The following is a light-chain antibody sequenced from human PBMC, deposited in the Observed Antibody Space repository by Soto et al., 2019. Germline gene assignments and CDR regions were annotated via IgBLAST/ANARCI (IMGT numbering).Light chain of an antibody. J-gene: IGKJ3*01. CDR2: SAS. Sequence: DIQMTQSPSSLSASVGDRVTITCQASQDIRNYLNWYQQRPGKVPKLIIYSASSLFSGAPSRFSGSGSGTDFTLTIFNLQPDDVATYYCQKYDSAPFTFGPGTRVEIK. CDR3: QKYDSAPFT. CDR1: QDIRNY. V-gene: IGKV1-27*01.